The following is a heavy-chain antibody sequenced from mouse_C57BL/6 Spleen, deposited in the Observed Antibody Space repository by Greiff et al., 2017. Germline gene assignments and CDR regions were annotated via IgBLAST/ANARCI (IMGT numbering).Heavy chain of an antibody. V-gene: IGHV1-69*01. Sequence: VQLQQSGAELVMPGASVKLSCKASGYTFTSYWMHWVKQRPGQGLAWIGEIDPSDSYTNYNQKFKGKSTLTVDKSSSTAYMQLSSLTSEDSAVYYCARTGTDYWGQGTTLTVSS. CDR3: ARTGTDY. CDR1: GYTFTSYW. D-gene: IGHD4-1*01. CDR2: IDPSDSYT. J-gene: IGHJ2*01.